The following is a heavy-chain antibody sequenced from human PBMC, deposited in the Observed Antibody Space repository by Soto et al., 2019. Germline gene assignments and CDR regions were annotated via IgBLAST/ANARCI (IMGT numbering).Heavy chain of an antibody. D-gene: IGHD1-26*01. CDR1: GFIFENFG. CDR3: AKNQGVELVPLATVDWFDP. Sequence: LRLSCAASGFIFENFGMSWVRQAPGKGLEWISSISGSRFKKYYADSVKGRFTISRDNSKSTVYLELNNLSAEDTAVYHCAKNQGVELVPLATVDWFDPWGQGSVVTVSS. V-gene: IGHV3-23*01. CDR2: ISGSRFKK. J-gene: IGHJ5*02.